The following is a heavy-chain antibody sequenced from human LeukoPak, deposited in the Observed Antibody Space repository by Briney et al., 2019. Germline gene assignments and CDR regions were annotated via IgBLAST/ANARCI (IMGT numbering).Heavy chain of an antibody. D-gene: IGHD3-22*01. Sequence: VASVKVSCKASGYTFTGYYIHWVRQAPGQGLEWMGGIIPIFGTANYAQKFQGRVTITADESTSTAYMELSSLRSEDTAVYYCAGPPYYYDSSGPYYFDYWGQGTLVTVSS. CDR3: AGPPYYYDSSGPYYFDY. V-gene: IGHV1-69*13. J-gene: IGHJ4*02. CDR2: IIPIFGTA. CDR1: GYTFTGYY.